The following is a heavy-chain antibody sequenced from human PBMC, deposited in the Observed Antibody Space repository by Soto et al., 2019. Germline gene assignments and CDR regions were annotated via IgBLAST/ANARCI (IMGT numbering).Heavy chain of an antibody. V-gene: IGHV4-30-2*01. Sequence: QLQLRESGSRLVKPSQTLSLTCTVSGAPITSGAYSWSWIRQPPGKGLEWIGFIYQSGSTHYNPSLKSRVTISVDRSKNHFSLQLTSLTAADTAVYYCARDMSGCSSSDCYLSGWFDPWGPGTLVTVSS. D-gene: IGHD2-21*02. CDR3: ARDMSGCSSSDCYLSGWFDP. CDR1: GAPITSGAYS. J-gene: IGHJ5*02. CDR2: IYQSGST.